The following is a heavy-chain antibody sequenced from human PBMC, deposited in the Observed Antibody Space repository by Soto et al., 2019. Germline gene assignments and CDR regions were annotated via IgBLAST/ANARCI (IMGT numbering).Heavy chain of an antibody. CDR1: GGSISSSSYY. V-gene: IGHV4-39*01. J-gene: IGHJ4*02. CDR2: IYYSGST. CDR3: ARQPDTYYYDSSGYFLRLNYFDY. Sequence: SETLSLTCTGSGGSISSSSYYWGWIRQPPGKGLEWIGSIYYSGSTYYNPSLKSRVTISVDASKNQFSLKLSSGTAADTAVYYCARQPDTYYYDSSGYFLRLNYFDYWGQGTLVTVSS. D-gene: IGHD3-22*01.